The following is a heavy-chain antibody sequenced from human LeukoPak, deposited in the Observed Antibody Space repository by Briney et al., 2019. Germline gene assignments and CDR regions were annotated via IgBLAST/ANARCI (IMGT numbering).Heavy chain of an antibody. CDR1: GFTFSSYW. J-gene: IGHJ4*02. CDR2: INSDGSIS. CDR3: VNQISGWVY. D-gene: IGHD6-19*01. Sequence: GGSLRLSCAASGFTFSSYWMHWVRQAPGKGLVWVSRINSDGSISTYADSVKGRFTISRDNAKNTLYLQMSSLRPEDTAMYYCVNQISGWVYWGQGTMVTVSS. V-gene: IGHV3-74*01.